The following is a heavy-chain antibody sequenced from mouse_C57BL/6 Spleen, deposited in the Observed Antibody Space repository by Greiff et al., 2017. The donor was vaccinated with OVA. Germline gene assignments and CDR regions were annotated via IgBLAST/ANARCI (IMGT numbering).Heavy chain of an antibody. Sequence: QVQLKQSGSELVKPGASVKISCKASGYAFSSSWMNWVKQRPGKGLEWIGRIYPGDGDTNYNGKFKGKATLTADKSSSTAYMQLSSLTSEDSAVYFCARYGHDYSYAMDYWGQGTSVTVSS. CDR1: GYAFSSSW. CDR3: ARYGHDYSYAMDY. J-gene: IGHJ4*01. CDR2: IYPGDGDT. V-gene: IGHV1-82*01. D-gene: IGHD2-4*01.